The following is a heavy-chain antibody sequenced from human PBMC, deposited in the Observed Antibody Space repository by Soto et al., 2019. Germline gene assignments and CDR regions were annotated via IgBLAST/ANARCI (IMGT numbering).Heavy chain of an antibody. CDR3: AKDDGGNPYGLFDY. Sequence: QPGGSLRLSCAASGFAFDDYAMHWVRQAPGKGLEWVSGISWNSGNIAYVDSVKGRFTISRDNAKRSLYLQMNSLRPEDTALYYCAKDDGGNPYGLFDYSGQGTLVTVSS. D-gene: IGHD2-15*01. CDR2: ISWNSGNI. CDR1: GFAFDDYA. V-gene: IGHV3-9*01. J-gene: IGHJ4*02.